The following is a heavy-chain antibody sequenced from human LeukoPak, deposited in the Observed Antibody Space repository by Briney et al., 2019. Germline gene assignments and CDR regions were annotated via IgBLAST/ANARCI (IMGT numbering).Heavy chain of an antibody. CDR3: AREEAYSSSSGVDY. V-gene: IGHV1-2*02. CDR1: GYTFTGYY. J-gene: IGHJ4*02. D-gene: IGHD6-6*01. CDR2: INPNSGGT. Sequence: GASVKVSYKASGYTFTGYYMHWVRQAPGQGLEWMGWINPNSGGTNYAQKFQGRVTMTRDTSISTAYMELSRLRSDDTAVYYCAREEAYSSSSGVDYWGQGTLVTVSS.